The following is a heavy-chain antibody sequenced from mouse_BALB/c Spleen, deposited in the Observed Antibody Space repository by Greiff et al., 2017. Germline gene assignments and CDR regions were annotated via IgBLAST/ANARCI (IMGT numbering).Heavy chain of an antibody. Sequence: EVQLQQSGPGLVKPSQSLSLTCTVTGYSITSDYAWNWIRQFPGNKLEWMGYISYSGSTSYNPSLKSRISITRDTSKNQFFLQLNSVTTEDTATYYCASGFYDGYYVGAMDYWGQGTSVTGSS. CDR1: GYSITSDYA. D-gene: IGHD2-3*01. CDR3: ASGFYDGYYVGAMDY. CDR2: ISYSGST. V-gene: IGHV3-2*02. J-gene: IGHJ4*01.